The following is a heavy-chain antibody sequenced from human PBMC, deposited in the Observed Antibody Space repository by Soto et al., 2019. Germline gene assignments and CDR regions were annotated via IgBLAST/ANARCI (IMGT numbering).Heavy chain of an antibody. CDR1: GYTFTGDY. Sequence: VSCKASGYTFTGDYMHWVRQAPGQGLEWMGWINPNSGGTNYAQKFQGWVTMTRDTSISTAYMELSRLRSDDTAVYYCAREGYSGYDLDYWGQGTLVTVSS. J-gene: IGHJ4*02. CDR2: INPNSGGT. CDR3: AREGYSGYDLDY. V-gene: IGHV1-2*04. D-gene: IGHD5-12*01.